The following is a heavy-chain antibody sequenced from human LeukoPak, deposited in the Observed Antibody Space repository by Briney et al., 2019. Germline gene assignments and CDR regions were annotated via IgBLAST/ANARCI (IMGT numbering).Heavy chain of an antibody. J-gene: IGHJ4*02. CDR1: GFTFSNAW. D-gene: IGHD3/OR15-3a*01. CDR2: IKSKTDGGTT. CDR3: ISGRVIPETNRPTDY. Sequence: PGGSLRLSCAASGFTFSNAWMSWVRQAPGKGLEWVGRIKSKTDGGTTDYAAPVKGRFTISRDDSKNTLYLQMNSLKTEDTAVYYCISGRVIPETNRPTDYWGQGTLVTVSS. V-gene: IGHV3-15*01.